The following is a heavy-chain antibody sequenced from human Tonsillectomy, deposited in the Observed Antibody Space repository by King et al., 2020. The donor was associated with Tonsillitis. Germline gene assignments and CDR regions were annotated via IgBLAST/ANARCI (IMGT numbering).Heavy chain of an antibody. CDR1: GYTFTGYY. CDR3: ARENSSWYGEFDY. J-gene: IGHJ4*02. Sequence: VQLVESGAEVKKPGASVKVSCKASGYTFTGYYMHWVRQAPGQGLEWMGWINPNSGGTNYAQKFQGRVTMTRDTSISTASMELSRLKSDDTAVYSCARENSSWYGEFDYWGQGTLVTVSS. D-gene: IGHD6-13*01. CDR2: INPNSGGT. V-gene: IGHV1-2*02.